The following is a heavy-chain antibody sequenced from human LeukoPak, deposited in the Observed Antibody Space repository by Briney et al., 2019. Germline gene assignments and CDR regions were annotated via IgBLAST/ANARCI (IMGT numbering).Heavy chain of an antibody. CDR2: ISGSGGST. CDR3: AKDSSPYGSGSYFDY. V-gene: IGHV3-23*01. CDR1: GFTFSSYE. Sequence: GGSLRLSCAASGFTFSSYEMSWVRQAPGEGLEWVSAISGSGGSTYYAASVKGRFTISRDNSKNTLYLQMNSLRAEDTAVYYCAKDSSPYGSGSYFDYWGQGTLVTVSS. J-gene: IGHJ4*02. D-gene: IGHD3-10*01.